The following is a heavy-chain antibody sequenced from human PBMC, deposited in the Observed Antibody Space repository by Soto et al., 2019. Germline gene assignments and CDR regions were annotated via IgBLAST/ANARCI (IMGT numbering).Heavy chain of an antibody. V-gene: IGHV1-18*01. CDR3: ATGRTLLELQSDYYYMDV. J-gene: IGHJ6*03. CDR2: IYPYNDNT. D-gene: IGHD1-7*01. Sequence: GASVKVSCKSSGYTFINHGIFWVRQAPGQGLEWMAWIYPYNDNTNYAQKFLGRVTLTTDTSTSTAYMELSSLTSEDTAVYYCATGRTLLELQSDYYYMDVWGKGTTVTVSS. CDR1: GYTFINHG.